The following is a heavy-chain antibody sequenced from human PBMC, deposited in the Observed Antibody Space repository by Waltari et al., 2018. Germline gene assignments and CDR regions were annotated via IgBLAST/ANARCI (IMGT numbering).Heavy chain of an antibody. D-gene: IGHD2-2*02. CDR2: IYHSGST. J-gene: IGHJ4*02. Sequence: QVQLQESGPGLVKPSETLSLTCAVSGYSISSGYYWGWIRQPPGKGLEWIGSIYHSGSTYYNPSLKSRVTISVDTSKNQFSLKLSSVTAADTAVYYCARADTPFDYWGQGTLVTVSS. CDR3: ARADTPFDY. V-gene: IGHV4-38-2*01. CDR1: GYSISSGYY.